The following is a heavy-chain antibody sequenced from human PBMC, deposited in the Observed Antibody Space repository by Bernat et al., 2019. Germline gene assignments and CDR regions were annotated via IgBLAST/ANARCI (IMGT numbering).Heavy chain of an antibody. J-gene: IGHJ4*02. Sequence: QVQLVESGGGVVQPGRSLRLSCAASGFTFSSYGMHWVRQAPGKGLEWVAVISYDGSNKYYADSVKGRFTISRDNSKNTLYLQMNSLRAEDTAVYYCAKAFSSSWYYFYYWGQGTLVTVSS. V-gene: IGHV3-30*18. D-gene: IGHD6-13*01. CDR2: ISYDGSNK. CDR3: AKAFSSSWYYFYY. CDR1: GFTFSSYG.